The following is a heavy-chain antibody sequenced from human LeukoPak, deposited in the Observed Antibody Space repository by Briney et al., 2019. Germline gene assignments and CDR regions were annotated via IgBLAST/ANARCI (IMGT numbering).Heavy chain of an antibody. CDR1: GGSISSYY. Sequence: PSETLSLTCTVSGGSISSYYWSWIRQPPGKGLEWIGYIYYSGSTNYKPSLKSRVTISVETSKNQFSLKLSSVTAADTAVYYCARDRSDITIFGVVTAGWFDPWGQGTLVTVSS. CDR3: ARDRSDITIFGVVTAGWFDP. V-gene: IGHV4-59*12. CDR2: IYYSGST. J-gene: IGHJ5*02. D-gene: IGHD3-3*01.